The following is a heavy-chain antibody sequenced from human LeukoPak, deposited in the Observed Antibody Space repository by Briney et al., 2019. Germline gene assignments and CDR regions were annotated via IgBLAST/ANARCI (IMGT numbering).Heavy chain of an antibody. Sequence: SETLSLTCTVSGGSISSDNYYWSWIRQPAGKGLEWIGHISTLGSTNYNPSLKSRVSMSVDTSNYHFSLKLTFVTAADTAIYYCARVAQYLVGASSTAFFEYWGQGTLVTVSS. CDR3: ARVAQYLVGASSTAFFEY. D-gene: IGHD1-26*01. CDR1: GGSISSDNYY. J-gene: IGHJ4*02. CDR2: ISTLGST. V-gene: IGHV4-61*09.